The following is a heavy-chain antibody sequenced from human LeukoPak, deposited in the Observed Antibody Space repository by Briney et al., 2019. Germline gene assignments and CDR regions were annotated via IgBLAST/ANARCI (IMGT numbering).Heavy chain of an antibody. Sequence: PGGSLRLSCAASGFTFSSYSMNWVRQAPGKGLEWVSSISSSSSYIYYADLVKGRFTISRDNAKNSLYLQMNSLRAEDTAVYYCARDSTRAFDYWGQGTLVTVSS. V-gene: IGHV3-21*01. J-gene: IGHJ4*02. CDR3: ARDSTRAFDY. CDR1: GFTFSSYS. CDR2: ISSSSSYI.